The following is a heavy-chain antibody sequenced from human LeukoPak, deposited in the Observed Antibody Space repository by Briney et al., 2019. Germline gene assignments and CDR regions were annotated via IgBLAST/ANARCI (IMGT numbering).Heavy chain of an antibody. CDR3: ARVYYYYYMDV. Sequence: ASVKVSCKASGYTFTSYYMHWVRQAPGQGLEWMGMINPSGGSTSYAQKFQGRVTMTRDMSTSTVYMELSSLRSEDTAVYYCARVYYYYYMDVWGKGTTVTISS. CDR1: GYTFTSYY. V-gene: IGHV1-46*01. CDR2: INPSGGST. J-gene: IGHJ6*03.